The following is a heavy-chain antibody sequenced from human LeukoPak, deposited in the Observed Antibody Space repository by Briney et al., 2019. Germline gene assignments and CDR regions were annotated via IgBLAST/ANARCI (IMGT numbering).Heavy chain of an antibody. CDR1: GFTFSSYA. V-gene: IGHV3-30-3*01. CDR2: ISYDGSNK. D-gene: IGHD3-3*01. CDR3: AKDSTRDFWSGYCVY. Sequence: GGSLRLSCAASGFTFSSYAMHWVRQAPGKGLEWVAVISYDGSNKYYADSVKGRFTISRDNSKNTLYLQMNSLRAEDTAVYYCAKDSTRDFWSGYCVYWGQGTLVTVSS. J-gene: IGHJ4*02.